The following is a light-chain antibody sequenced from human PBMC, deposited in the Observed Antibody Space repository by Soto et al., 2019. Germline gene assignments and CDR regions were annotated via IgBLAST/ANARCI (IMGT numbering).Light chain of an antibody. Sequence: DIKMTQSPSTLSASVGDRVTITCRASQSLNSDLAWYQQKPGEAPNLLMYQGSTLQGGVPSRFTGTGSGTEFTLTISSLQPDDSATYYCQQYYTYSLTFGGGTKLQIK. J-gene: IGKJ4*01. CDR3: QQYYTYSLT. CDR1: QSLNSD. V-gene: IGKV1-5*03. CDR2: QGS.